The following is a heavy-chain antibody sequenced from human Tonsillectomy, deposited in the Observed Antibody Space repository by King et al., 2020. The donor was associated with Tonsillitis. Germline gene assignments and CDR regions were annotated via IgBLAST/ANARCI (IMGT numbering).Heavy chain of an antibody. J-gene: IGHJ4*02. D-gene: IGHD6-6*01. Sequence: VQLVESGGGLVQPGRSLRLSCAASGFTFDDYAMHWVRHAPGKGLEWVSGISWNSGSIGYADSVKGRFTISRDNAKNSLYLEMNSLRAEDTALYYCAKDRGKYSNSSGFDYWGQGTLVTVSS. CDR1: GFTFDDYA. CDR2: ISWNSGSI. CDR3: AKDRGKYSNSSGFDY. V-gene: IGHV3-9*01.